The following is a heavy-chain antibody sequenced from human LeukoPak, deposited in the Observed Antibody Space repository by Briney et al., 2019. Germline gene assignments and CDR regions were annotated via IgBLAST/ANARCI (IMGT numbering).Heavy chain of an antibody. CDR2: IYYSGST. CDR3: ARDSRGPYSSSLDPFDY. D-gene: IGHD6-13*01. CDR1: GGSISSSSYY. J-gene: IGHJ4*02. V-gene: IGHV4-39*07. Sequence: SETLSLTCTVSGGSISSSSYYWGWIRQPPGKGLEWIGSIYYSGSTYYNPSLKSRVTISVDTSKNQFSLKLSSVTAADTAVYYCARDSRGPYSSSLDPFDYWGQGALVTVSS.